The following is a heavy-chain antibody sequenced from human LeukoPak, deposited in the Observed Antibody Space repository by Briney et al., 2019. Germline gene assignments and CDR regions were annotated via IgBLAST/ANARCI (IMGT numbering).Heavy chain of an antibody. CDR1: GFTVITND. V-gene: IGHV3-53*01. Sequence: LPGGSLRLSCAASGFTVITNDMTWFRQAPGKGLEWVSVLYSDGNTKYADSVQGRFTISRDNSKNTLYLEMNSLTPADTAVYYCARGVEPLAANTLAYWGQGTLVTVSS. CDR2: LYSDGNT. J-gene: IGHJ4*02. D-gene: IGHD1-14*01. CDR3: ARGVEPLAANTLAY.